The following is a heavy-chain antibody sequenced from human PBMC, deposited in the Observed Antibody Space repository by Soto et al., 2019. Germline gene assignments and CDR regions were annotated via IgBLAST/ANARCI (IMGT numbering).Heavy chain of an antibody. J-gene: IGHJ6*03. CDR1: GFTFSSYG. D-gene: IGHD6-6*01. Sequence: GGSLRLSCAASGFTFSSYGMHWVRQAPGKGLEYVSGISSNGVSTYYAKSVQGRFTISRDNSKNTVYLQMGSLRPEDMAVYYCARRARPDFYYMDVWGKGTTVTVS. CDR2: ISSNGVST. V-gene: IGHV3-64*01. CDR3: ARRARPDFYYMDV.